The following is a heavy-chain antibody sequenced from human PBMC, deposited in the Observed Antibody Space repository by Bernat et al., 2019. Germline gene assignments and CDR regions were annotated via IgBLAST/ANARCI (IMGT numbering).Heavy chain of an antibody. CDR1: GFTFSSYA. J-gene: IGHJ4*02. Sequence: EVQLVESGGGLVQPGGSLRLSCAASGFTFSSYAMSWVRQAPGKGLEWVSAISGSGGSTYYADSVKGRFTISRDNSKNSLYLQMNSLRTEDTALYYCASFTVTTGNFDYWGQGTLVTVSS. CDR2: ISGSGGST. D-gene: IGHD4-17*01. CDR3: ASFTVTTGNFDY. V-gene: IGHV3-23*04.